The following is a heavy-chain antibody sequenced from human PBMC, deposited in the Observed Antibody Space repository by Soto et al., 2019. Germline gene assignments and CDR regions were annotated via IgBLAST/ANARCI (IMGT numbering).Heavy chain of an antibody. Sequence: SETLSLTCPVSGGSISSYYWSWIRQPPGKGLEWIGYIYYSGSTNYNPSLKSRVTISVDTSKNQFSLKLSSVTAADTAVYYCARVWYSSSWDAFDIWGQGTMVTVSS. V-gene: IGHV4-59*12. D-gene: IGHD6-13*01. CDR1: GGSISSYY. CDR2: IYYSGST. CDR3: ARVWYSSSWDAFDI. J-gene: IGHJ3*02.